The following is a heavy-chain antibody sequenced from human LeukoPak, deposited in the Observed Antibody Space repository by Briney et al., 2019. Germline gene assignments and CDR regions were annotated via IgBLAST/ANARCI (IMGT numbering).Heavy chain of an antibody. CDR1: GGSISSYY. D-gene: IGHD2-21*01. V-gene: IGHV4-59*12. CDR2: IYYSGST. Sequence: PSETLSLNCTVSGGSISSYYWSWIRQPPGKGREWIGYIYYSGSTNYNPSLKSRVTISVDTSKNQCSLKLSSVTAAATAVYYWAREDPEAHKFDYWGQGTLVTVSS. J-gene: IGHJ4*02. CDR3: AREDPEAHKFDY.